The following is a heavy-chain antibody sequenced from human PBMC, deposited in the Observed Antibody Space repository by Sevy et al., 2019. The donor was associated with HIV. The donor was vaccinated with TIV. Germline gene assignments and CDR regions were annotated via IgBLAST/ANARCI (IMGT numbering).Heavy chain of an antibody. CDR3: ARVRGYYDFWSGYFGNYYYGMDV. D-gene: IGHD3-3*01. J-gene: IGHJ6*02. V-gene: IGHV1-18*01. CDR2: ISAYNGNT. CDR1: GYTFTSYG. Sequence: ASVKVSCKASGYTFTSYGISWVRQAPGQGLEWMGWISAYNGNTNYAQKLQGRVTMTTDTSTSTVYMELRSLRSDDTAVYYCARVRGYYDFWSGYFGNYYYGMDVWGQGTTVTVSS.